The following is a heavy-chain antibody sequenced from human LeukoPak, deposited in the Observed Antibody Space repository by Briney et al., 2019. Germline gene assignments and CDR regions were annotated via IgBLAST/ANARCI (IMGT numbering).Heavy chain of an antibody. D-gene: IGHD2-15*01. CDR2: ISNSRTTI. V-gene: IGHV3-48*01. CDR1: GFTFSSYN. J-gene: IGHJ4*02. Sequence: GGSLRLSCAASGFTFSSYNMNWVRQAPGKGLEWVSYISNSRTTIYYADPVKGRFTISRDNAKSSLYLQMNSLRAEDTAVYYCVGYCSGASCPADYWGQGTLVTVSS. CDR3: VGYCSGASCPADY.